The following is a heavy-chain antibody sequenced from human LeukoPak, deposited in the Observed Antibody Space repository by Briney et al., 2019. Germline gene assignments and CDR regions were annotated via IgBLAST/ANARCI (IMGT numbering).Heavy chain of an antibody. D-gene: IGHD4-17*01. V-gene: IGHV1-18*01. CDR2: ISGYNGNT. CDR1: GYTFTEYG. J-gene: IGHJ4*02. CDR3: AREIFPTVTKDY. Sequence: GASVKVSCKASGYTFTEYGITWVRQAPGQGLEWMGWISGYNGNTNYAQKLQGRVTMTTDTSTSTAYMELRSLRSDDTAVYYCAREIFPTVTKDYWGQGTLVTVSS.